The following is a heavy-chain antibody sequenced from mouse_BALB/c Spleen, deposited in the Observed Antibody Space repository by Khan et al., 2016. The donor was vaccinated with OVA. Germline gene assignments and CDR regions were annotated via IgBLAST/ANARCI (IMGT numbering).Heavy chain of an antibody. V-gene: IGHV1S29*02. CDR1: GYTFTDYS. D-gene: IGHD1-2*01. Sequence: VQLQQSGPEVVKPGASVKMSCRTSGYTFTDYSLDWLKQSHGKSLEWIGYIFPNTGDTVYNQKFKTKATLTVNISSSTTHMDLRSLTSEDSAVYYCARSGYGSFAYWGQGTLVTVSA. CDR2: IFPNTGDT. J-gene: IGHJ3*01. CDR3: ARSGYGSFAY.